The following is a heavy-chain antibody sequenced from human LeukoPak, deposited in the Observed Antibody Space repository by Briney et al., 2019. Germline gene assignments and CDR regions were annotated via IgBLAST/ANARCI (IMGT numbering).Heavy chain of an antibody. D-gene: IGHD5-24*01. J-gene: IGHJ4*02. Sequence: ASVKVSCKASGYIFTGYYIHWVRQAPGQGLEWLGWLNPNSGDTDFAQGFQGRVTMTRDTSINTAYMELSRLASDDTAVYYCYRGRPLGTSTDVLHGDWGQGTLVTVSS. CDR3: YRGRPLGTSTDVLHGD. V-gene: IGHV1-2*02. CDR1: GYIFTGYY. CDR2: LNPNSGDT.